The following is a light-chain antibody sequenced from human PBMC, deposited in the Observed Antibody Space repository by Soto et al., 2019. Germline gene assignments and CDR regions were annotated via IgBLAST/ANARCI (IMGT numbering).Light chain of an antibody. CDR3: QQYDMSSWT. CDR1: QSISSW. J-gene: IGKJ1*01. V-gene: IGKV1-5*01. CDR2: DAS. Sequence: DIQMTQSPSTLSASVGDRVTITCRASQSISSWLAWYQQKPGKAPKLLIYDASSLESGVPSRFSGSGSGTEFTLTISSLQPDDFAVYYCQQYDMSSWTFGQGTKVDIK.